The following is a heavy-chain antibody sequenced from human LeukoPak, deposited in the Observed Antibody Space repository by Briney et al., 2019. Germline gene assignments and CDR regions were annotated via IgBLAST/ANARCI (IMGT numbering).Heavy chain of an antibody. CDR2: ISAYIGNR. CDR1: GYSLTSYG. V-gene: IGHV1-18*01. Sequence: GASVKVSCKASGYSLTSYGISWVRQAPGQGLEWMGWISAYIGNRNYAQKFQGRVTMTTDTSTSTAYMELTSLRSDGTAVYYCARDTPDWSYGQSIYYFDYWGQGTLVTVSS. CDR3: ARDTPDWSYGQSIYYFDY. D-gene: IGHD3-16*01. J-gene: IGHJ4*02.